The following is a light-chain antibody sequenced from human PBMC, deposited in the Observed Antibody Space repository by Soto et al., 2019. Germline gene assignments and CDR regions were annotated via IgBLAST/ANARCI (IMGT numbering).Light chain of an antibody. CDR3: HQYDTSPRT. CDR2: AAS. CDR1: QSLRAGY. J-gene: IGKJ1*01. V-gene: IGKV3-20*01. Sequence: EIVLTQSPGTLSLSPGERATLSCRASQSLRAGYLAWYQQKPGQAPTILIYAASSRATGIPDRFSGSGSGTDFSLTISRLEPEDFAVYYCHQYDTSPRTFGQGTKVEI.